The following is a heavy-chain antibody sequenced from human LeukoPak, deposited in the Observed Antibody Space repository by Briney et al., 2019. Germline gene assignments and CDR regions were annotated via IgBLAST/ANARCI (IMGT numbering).Heavy chain of an antibody. D-gene: IGHD5-18*01. CDR3: AKDFEVHSNGCRGYFDY. Sequence: PGGSLRLSCAASGFTFSSYWMHWVRQAPGKGLEWVSAISGSGGTTYYADSVKGRFTISRDNSKNTVYLQMNSLRPEDTAIYYCAKDFEVHSNGCRGYFDYWGQGTLVTVSS. CDR2: ISGSGGTT. CDR1: GFTFSSYW. J-gene: IGHJ4*02. V-gene: IGHV3-23*01.